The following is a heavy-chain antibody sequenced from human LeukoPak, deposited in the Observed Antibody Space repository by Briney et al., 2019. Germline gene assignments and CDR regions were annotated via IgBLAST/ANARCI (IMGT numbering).Heavy chain of an antibody. J-gene: IGHJ3*01. V-gene: IGHV3-23*01. CDR1: GYTFSSDA. Sequence: GETLTLSCTASGYTFSSDAMTCVSQAPGKGLEGVSSITSDSRTSDGDSVKGRFTISRDNSKNTVYLQMDSLRVEDTAIFYCGRDPNGNYVGAFEFWSRGTMVTVSS. D-gene: IGHD4-11*01. CDR3: GRDPNGNYVGAFEF. CDR2: ITSDSRT.